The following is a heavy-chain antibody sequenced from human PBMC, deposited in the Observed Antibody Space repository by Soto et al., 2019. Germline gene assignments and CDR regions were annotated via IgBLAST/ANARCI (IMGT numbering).Heavy chain of an antibody. V-gene: IGHV1-2*04. CDR2: INPNSGGT. D-gene: IGHD4-4*01. CDR3: ATAKVNAYYYYGMDV. J-gene: IGHJ6*02. CDR1: GYTFTGYY. Sequence: QVQLVQSGAEVKKPGASVKVSCKASGYTFTGYYMHWVRQAPGQGLEWMGWINPNSGGTNYAQKFQGWVTMNRDTSISTAYMELSRLRSDDTAVYYCATAKVNAYYYYGMDVWGQGTTVTVSS.